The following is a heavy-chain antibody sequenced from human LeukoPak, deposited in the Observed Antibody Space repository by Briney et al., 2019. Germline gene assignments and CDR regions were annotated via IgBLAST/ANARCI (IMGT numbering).Heavy chain of an antibody. CDR1: GGSISSGGYS. Sequence: SETLSLTCAVSGGSISSGGYSWSWIRQPPGKGLEWIGEINHSGSTNYNPSLKSRVTISVDTSKNQFSLKLSSLTAADTAVYYCARIPYYDYVWGRKGYFDYWGQGTLVTVSS. CDR3: ARIPYYDYVWGRKGYFDY. J-gene: IGHJ4*02. D-gene: IGHD3-16*01. CDR2: INHSGST. V-gene: IGHV4-30-2*01.